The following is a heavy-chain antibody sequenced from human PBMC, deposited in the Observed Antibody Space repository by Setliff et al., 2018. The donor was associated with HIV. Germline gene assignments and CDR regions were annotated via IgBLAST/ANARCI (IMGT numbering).Heavy chain of an antibody. CDR2: IFRSGTT. V-gene: IGHV4-4*07. CDR1: GGSFGDYH. Sequence: PSETLSLTCTLSGGSFGDYHWSWIRQPAGRGLEWIGRIFRSGTTDYKFSLKSRITISLDTSRNHFSLRLTSVTAEDTAVYYCARDRHYSGLGSYGPWGPGTLVTVSS. J-gene: IGHJ5*02. CDR3: ARDRHYSGLGSYGP. D-gene: IGHD3-10*01.